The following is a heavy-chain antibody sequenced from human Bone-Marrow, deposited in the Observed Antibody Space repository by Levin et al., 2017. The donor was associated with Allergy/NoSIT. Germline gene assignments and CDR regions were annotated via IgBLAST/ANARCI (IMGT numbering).Heavy chain of an antibody. Sequence: PGGSLRLSCAASGFTFNTYWMSWVRQAPGKGLEWVANIKADGSEKYYVDSVKGRFSISRDNAKNSLYLQMDSLRAEDTAVYYCARRIASSSTGGNFDNWGQGTLVTVSS. V-gene: IGHV3-7*01. CDR1: GFTFNTYW. CDR2: IKADGSEK. J-gene: IGHJ4*02. CDR3: ARRIASSSTGGNFDN. D-gene: IGHD6-13*01.